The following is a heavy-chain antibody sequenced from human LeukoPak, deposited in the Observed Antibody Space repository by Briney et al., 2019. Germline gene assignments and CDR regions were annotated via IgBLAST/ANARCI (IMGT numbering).Heavy chain of an antibody. Sequence: GASVKVSCKASGYTFTSYGISWVRQAPGQGLEWMGWISAYNGNTNYAQKLQGRVTMTTDTSTSTAYMELRSLRSDDTAVYYCARAVIAGMVRGVITHSLPLYYMDVWGKGTTVTISS. D-gene: IGHD3-10*01. V-gene: IGHV1-18*01. J-gene: IGHJ6*03. CDR3: ARAVIAGMVRGVITHSLPLYYMDV. CDR2: ISAYNGNT. CDR1: GYTFTSYG.